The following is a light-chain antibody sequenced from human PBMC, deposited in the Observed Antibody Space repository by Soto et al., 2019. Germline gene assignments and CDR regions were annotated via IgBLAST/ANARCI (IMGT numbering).Light chain of an antibody. V-gene: IGLV2-14*01. Sequence: SALTQPASVSGSPGQSITISCAGTSSDVGGYNYVSWYQQHPGKAPKLIIFEVSNRPSGVSNRFSASKSVNTASLTISGLQTEDEADYFCSSYTSSNTYVFGTGTKVTVL. J-gene: IGLJ1*01. CDR3: SSYTSSNTYV. CDR2: EVS. CDR1: SSDVGGYNY.